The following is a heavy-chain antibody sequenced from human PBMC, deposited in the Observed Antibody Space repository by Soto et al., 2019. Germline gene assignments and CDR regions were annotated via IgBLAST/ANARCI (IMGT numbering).Heavy chain of an antibody. CDR3: ARDQSWTAMVSEFDY. D-gene: IGHD5-18*01. J-gene: IGHJ4*02. CDR1: GFTFSSYS. V-gene: IGHV3-48*01. Sequence: EVQLVESGGGLVQPGGSLRLSCAASGFTFSSYSMNWVRQAPGKGLEWVSYISSSSSTIYYADSVKGRFTISRDNAKNSLDLQRNSLRAEDTAVYYCARDQSWTAMVSEFDYWGQGTLVTVSS. CDR2: ISSSSSTI.